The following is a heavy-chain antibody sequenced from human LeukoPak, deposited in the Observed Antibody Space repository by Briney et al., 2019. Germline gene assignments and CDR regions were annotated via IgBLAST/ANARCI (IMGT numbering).Heavy chain of an antibody. J-gene: IGHJ4*02. CDR2: ISSHGGST. Sequence: GGSLRLSCSASGFTFRNYGMHWVRQAPGKGLEYVSTISSHGGSTYYADLVKGRFTISRDNSKNTLYLQMSRLRAEDTAVYYCVKDLYSYSFDYWGQGTLVTVSS. CDR3: VKDLYSYSFDY. V-gene: IGHV3-64D*09. CDR1: GFTFRNYG. D-gene: IGHD2-8*01.